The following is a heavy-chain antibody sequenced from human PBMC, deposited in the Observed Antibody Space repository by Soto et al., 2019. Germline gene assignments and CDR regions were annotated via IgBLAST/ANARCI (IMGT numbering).Heavy chain of an antibody. Sequence: TGGSLRLSCAASGFTFSTYTMSWVRRAPGKGLEWVSAISGSGASPSYADSVQGRFTISRDNPKRTLYLQMNNLRAEDTAVYYWAKARCSTTNCYVPDYWGQGTLVTVSS. V-gene: IGHV3-23*01. J-gene: IGHJ4*02. CDR2: ISGSGASP. CDR1: GFTFSTYT. D-gene: IGHD2-2*01. CDR3: AKARCSTTNCYVPDY.